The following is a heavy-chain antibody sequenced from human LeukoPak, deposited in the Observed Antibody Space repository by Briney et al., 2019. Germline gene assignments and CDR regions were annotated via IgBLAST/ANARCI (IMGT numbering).Heavy chain of an antibody. D-gene: IGHD3-16*02. CDR3: ARDVWGSYRYYYYYMDV. CDR1: GFTFSSYE. V-gene: IGHV3-48*03. Sequence: PGGSLRLSCAASGFTFSSYEMNWVRQAPGKGLEWVSYISSSGSTIYYADSVKGRFTISRDNAKNSLYLQMNSLRAEDTAVYYCARDVWGSYRYYYYYMDVWGKGTTVTISS. CDR2: ISSSGSTI. J-gene: IGHJ6*03.